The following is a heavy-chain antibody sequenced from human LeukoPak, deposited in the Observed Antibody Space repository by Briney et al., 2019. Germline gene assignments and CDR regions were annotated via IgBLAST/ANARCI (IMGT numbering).Heavy chain of an antibody. J-gene: IGHJ1*01. V-gene: IGHV4-39*01. CDR2: IYYSGNT. CDR3: ARQGPVRCQLPQH. D-gene: IGHD2-2*01. CDR1: GDSIGSSGFY. Sequence: SETLSLTCTVSGDSIGSSGFYWGWIRQPPGKGLEWIGSIYYSGNTYYNPSLKSRVTIFVDTSKNQFSLKLSSVTAADTAVYYCARQGPVRCQLPQHWGQGTLVTVSS.